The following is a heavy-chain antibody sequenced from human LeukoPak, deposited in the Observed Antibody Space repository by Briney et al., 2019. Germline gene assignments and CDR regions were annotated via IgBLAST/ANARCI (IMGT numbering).Heavy chain of an antibody. D-gene: IGHD3-10*01. CDR2: INPNSGGT. V-gene: IGHV1-2*02. Sequence: ASVKVSCKASGYTFTGYYMHWVRQAPGQGLEWMGWINPNSGGTNYAQKFQGRVTMTRDTSISTAYMELSRLRSDDTAVYYCARAFYYGSGVIDYWGQGTLVTVSS. J-gene: IGHJ4*02. CDR3: ARAFYYGSGVIDY. CDR1: GYTFTGYY.